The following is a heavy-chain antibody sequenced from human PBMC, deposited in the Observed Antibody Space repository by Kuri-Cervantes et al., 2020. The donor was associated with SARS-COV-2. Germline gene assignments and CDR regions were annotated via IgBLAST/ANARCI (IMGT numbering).Heavy chain of an antibody. CDR2: INHSGGT. D-gene: IGHD2-2*01. V-gene: IGHV4-34*01. J-gene: IGHJ6*02. Sequence: SETLSLTCAVYGGSFSDYQWNWVRQAPGKGLEWIGEINHSGGTNYNSSLKSRVTISVDTSKNQISLKVASVTAADTAVYYCARGPIGLVPAPVLGLGPFYSYFNMDVWGQGTTVTVSS. CDR1: GGSFSDYQ. CDR3: ARGPIGLVPAPVLGLGPFYSYFNMDV.